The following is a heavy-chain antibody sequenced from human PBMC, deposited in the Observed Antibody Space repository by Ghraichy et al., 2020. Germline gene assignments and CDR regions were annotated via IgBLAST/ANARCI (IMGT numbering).Heavy chain of an antibody. CDR1: GGSLSGYY. J-gene: IGHJ4*02. Sequence: SETLSLTCAVYGGSLSGYYWSWIRQPPGKGLEWIGEINHSGSTNYNPSLKSRVTISVDTSKNQFSLKLSSVTAADTAVYYCARRETIFGERSFDYWGQGTLVTVSS. CDR3: ARRETIFGERSFDY. V-gene: IGHV4-34*01. D-gene: IGHD3-3*01. CDR2: INHSGST.